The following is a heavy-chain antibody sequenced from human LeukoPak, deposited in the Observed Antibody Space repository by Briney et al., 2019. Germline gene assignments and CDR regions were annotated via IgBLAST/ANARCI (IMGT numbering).Heavy chain of an antibody. D-gene: IGHD2-21*01. V-gene: IGHV3-7*05. Sequence: GGSLRLSCAASGFTFSDHYMDWVRQAPGKGLEYVVNIKEDGSEKYYVDSVKGRFTISRDNTKNSLYLQMSSLRGDDTAVYYCVRDCGFHTFDYWGQGTLVTVSS. CDR3: VRDCGFHTFDY. CDR2: IKEDGSEK. J-gene: IGHJ4*02. CDR1: GFTFSDHY.